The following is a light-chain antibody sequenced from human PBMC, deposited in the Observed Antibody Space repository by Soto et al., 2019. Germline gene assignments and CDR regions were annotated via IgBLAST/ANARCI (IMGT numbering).Light chain of an antibody. CDR3: QSYDSSLSGVV. CDR1: SSNIGAGYD. Sequence: QSVLTQPPSVSGAPGQRVTLSCTGSSSNIGAGYDVHWYQQLPGTAPKLLISGNSNRPSGVPDRFSGSKSGTSASLAITGLQVEDEADYYCQSYDSSLSGVVFGGGTKLTVL. CDR2: GNS. V-gene: IGLV1-40*01. J-gene: IGLJ2*01.